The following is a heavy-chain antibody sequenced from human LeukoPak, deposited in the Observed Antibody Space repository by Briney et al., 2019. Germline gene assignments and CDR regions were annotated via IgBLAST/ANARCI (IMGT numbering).Heavy chain of an antibody. CDR3: ARSAKLRVYYYYMDV. V-gene: IGHV4-4*07. CDR2: IYTTGST. Sequence: PSETLSLTCTVSGGSISSYYCSWIRQPAGKGLEWIGRIYTTGSTNYNPSLKSRVTMSVDTSQNQFSLRLSSVTAADTAVYYCARSAKLRVYYYYMDVWGKGTTVTVSS. D-gene: IGHD1-26*01. J-gene: IGHJ6*03. CDR1: GGSISSYY.